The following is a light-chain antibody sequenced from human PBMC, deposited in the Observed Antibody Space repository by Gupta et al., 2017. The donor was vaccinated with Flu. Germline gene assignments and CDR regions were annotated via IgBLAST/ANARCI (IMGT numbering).Light chain of an antibody. CDR2: GGS. Sequence: PSSLSASVGDRVTITCRASQSVSTYLNWYQQKPGKAPKLLIYGGSSLQSGVPSRFSGSGSGTDFTLTISRLQPEDFATYYCQQSSITPLTFGGGTKVEIK. CDR3: QQSSITPLT. CDR1: QSVSTY. V-gene: IGKV1-39*01. J-gene: IGKJ4*01.